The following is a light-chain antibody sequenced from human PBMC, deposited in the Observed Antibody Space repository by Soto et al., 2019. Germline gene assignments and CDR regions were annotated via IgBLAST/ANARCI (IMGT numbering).Light chain of an antibody. CDR1: SSDVGTYNY. Sequence: QSALTQPASVSGSPGQSITISCTGTSSDVGTYNYVSWYQQHSGKAPKLMIYEVSNRPSGVSNRFSGSKSGNTASLTISGLQAEDEADYYCSAYTTSSTRVFGTGTKLTVL. J-gene: IGLJ1*01. CDR2: EVS. CDR3: SAYTTSSTRV. V-gene: IGLV2-14*01.